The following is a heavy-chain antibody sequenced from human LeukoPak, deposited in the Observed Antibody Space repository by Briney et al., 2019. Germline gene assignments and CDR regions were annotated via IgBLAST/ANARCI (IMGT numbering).Heavy chain of an antibody. Sequence: ASVKVSCKASGYTFTGYYMHWVRQAPGQGLEWMGWINPNSGGTNYAQKFQGRVTMTRDTSINTAYMEPSRLRSDDTAVYYCARQGGPIWFGDGHYMDVWGKGTTVTISS. J-gene: IGHJ6*03. CDR2: INPNSGGT. V-gene: IGHV1-2*02. CDR1: GYTFTGYY. D-gene: IGHD3-10*01. CDR3: ARQGGPIWFGDGHYMDV.